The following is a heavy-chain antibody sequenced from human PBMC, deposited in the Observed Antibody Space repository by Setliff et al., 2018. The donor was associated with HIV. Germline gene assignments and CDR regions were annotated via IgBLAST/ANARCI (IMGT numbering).Heavy chain of an antibody. J-gene: IGHJ4*02. V-gene: IGHV3-66*04. D-gene: IGHD2-2*01. CDR1: GFTFRHYA. CDR3: ARLPGYCSSTGCQGYFDY. Sequence: GGSLRLSCEASGFTFRHYAMHWVRQAPGKGLEWVSVIYSGDATYYADSVKGRFTISRDNGKNSLYLQMNSLRAEDTAVYYCARLPGYCSSTGCQGYFDYWGQGTLVTVSS. CDR2: IYSGDAT.